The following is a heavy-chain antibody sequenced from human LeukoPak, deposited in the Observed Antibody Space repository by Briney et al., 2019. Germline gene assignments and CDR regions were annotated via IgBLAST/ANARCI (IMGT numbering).Heavy chain of an antibody. CDR1: GYTFTGYY. CDR3: ARGRWLQSPLFDY. Sequence: ASVKVSCKASGYTFTGYYMHWVRQAPGQGLEWMGWINPNSGGTNYAQKFQGRVTMTRDTSISTAYMELSSLRSEDTAVYYCARGRWLQSPLFDYWGQGTLVTVSS. J-gene: IGHJ4*02. D-gene: IGHD5-24*01. CDR2: INPNSGGT. V-gene: IGHV1-2*02.